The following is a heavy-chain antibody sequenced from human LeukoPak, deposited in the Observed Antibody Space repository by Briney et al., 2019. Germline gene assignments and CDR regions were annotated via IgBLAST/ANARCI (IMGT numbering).Heavy chain of an antibody. J-gene: IGHJ4*02. Sequence: GGSLRLSCAASGFTFSSYAMSWVRQAPGKGLEWVSAISGSGGSTCYADSVKGRFTISRDNSKNTLYLQMNSLRAEDTAVYYCAKAYGSSWYAFSDYWGQGTLVTVSS. CDR2: ISGSGGST. CDR3: AKAYGSSWYAFSDY. V-gene: IGHV3-23*01. CDR1: GFTFSSYA. D-gene: IGHD6-13*01.